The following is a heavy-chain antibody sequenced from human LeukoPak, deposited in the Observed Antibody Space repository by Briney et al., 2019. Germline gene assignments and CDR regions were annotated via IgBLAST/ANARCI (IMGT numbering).Heavy chain of an antibody. V-gene: IGHV3-53*01. CDR1: GFTVSSNY. Sequence: GGSLRLSCAASGFTVSSNYMSWVRQAPGKGLEWVSVIYSGGSTYYADSVKGRFTISRDNSKNTLYLQMNSLRAEDTAVYYCARDCRRCYHYYYGMDVWGQGTTVTVSS. D-gene: IGHD5-24*01. J-gene: IGHJ6*02. CDR2: IYSGGST. CDR3: ARDCRRCYHYYYGMDV.